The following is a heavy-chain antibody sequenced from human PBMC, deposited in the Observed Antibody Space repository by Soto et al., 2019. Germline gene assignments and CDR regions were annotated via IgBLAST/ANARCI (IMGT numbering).Heavy chain of an antibody. CDR2: IYPGDSDT. CDR3: ARHMAAAKLGMDG. D-gene: IGHD6-13*01. J-gene: IGHJ6*04. CDR1: GYSFTSYW. Sequence: GESLKISCKGSGYSFTSYWIGWVRQMPGKGLEWMGIIYPGDSDTRYCPSFQGQVTISADKSISTAYLQWSSLKASDTAMYYCARHMAAAKLGMDGWGKGTRVTVGS. V-gene: IGHV5-51*01.